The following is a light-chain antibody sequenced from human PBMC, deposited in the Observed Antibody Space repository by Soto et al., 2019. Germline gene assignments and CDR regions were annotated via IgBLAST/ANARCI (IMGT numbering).Light chain of an antibody. CDR3: APWDDSLSGVV. V-gene: IGLV1-47*01. CDR2: GNN. J-gene: IGLJ3*02. CDR1: SSNIGTNY. Sequence: QSVLTQPPSASGTPGQTVTISSSGSSSNIGTNYVSWYQQLPGTAPRLLIYGNNQRPSGVPDRFSGSRSGTSASLAISGLRSEDEADYYCAPWDDSLSGVVFGGGTKLT.